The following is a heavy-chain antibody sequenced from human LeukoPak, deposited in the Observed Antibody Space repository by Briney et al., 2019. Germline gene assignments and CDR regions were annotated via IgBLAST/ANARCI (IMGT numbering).Heavy chain of an antibody. V-gene: IGHV3-23*01. Sequence: GGSLRLSCVASGFTFKNYVMNWVRQAPGEGREWLATIYGSGVSISYADSVTGRFTISRDNSNNTLYLQMNSLRAEDTAMYYCAKDLGWELPAEAYWGQGILVTVSS. J-gene: IGHJ4*02. CDR3: AKDLGWELPAEAY. CDR1: GFTFKNYV. D-gene: IGHD1-26*01. CDR2: IYGSGVSI.